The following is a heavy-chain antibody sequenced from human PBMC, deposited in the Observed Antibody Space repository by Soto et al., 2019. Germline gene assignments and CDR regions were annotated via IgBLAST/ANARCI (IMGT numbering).Heavy chain of an antibody. CDR3: AHRVLRTVFGLVTTTAIYFDF. D-gene: IGHD3-3*01. CDR2: IYWDDDK. Sequence: QITLNESGPTPVKPRQTLTLTCTFSGFSLTTSGVGVGWISQSPGKAPEWLALIYWDDDKRYSPSLKSRLTITKDTYKIQVVLTMADLDSADTATYYCAHRVLRTVFGLVTTTAIYFDFWGQGTPVAVSS. V-gene: IGHV2-5*02. J-gene: IGHJ4*02. CDR1: GFSLTTSGVG.